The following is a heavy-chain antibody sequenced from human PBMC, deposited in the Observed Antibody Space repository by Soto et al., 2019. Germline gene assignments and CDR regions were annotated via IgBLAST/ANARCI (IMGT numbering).Heavy chain of an antibody. CDR3: ARDWYYDFWSGYYTGYYGMDV. Sequence: PSETLSLTCAVSGYSISSGYYWGWIRQPPGKGLEWIGSIYHSGSTYYSPSLKSRVTISVDTSKNQFSLKLSSVTAADTAVYYCARDWYYDFWSGYYTGYYGMDVWGQGTTVTVSS. J-gene: IGHJ6*02. CDR2: IYHSGST. CDR1: GYSISSGYY. V-gene: IGHV4-38-2*02. D-gene: IGHD3-3*01.